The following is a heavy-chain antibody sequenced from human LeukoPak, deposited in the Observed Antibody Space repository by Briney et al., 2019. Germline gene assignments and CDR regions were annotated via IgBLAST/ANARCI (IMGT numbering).Heavy chain of an antibody. V-gene: IGHV3-7*01. J-gene: IGHJ3*02. Sequence: QSGGSLRLSCATSEFSFSTNWMHWVRQTPGKGLEWVAELNEDGSVKYYVDSVKGRFTISRDNAKSLLFLQMYNLRTEDTGVYYCARDLPLYYYDSSGSPPDAFDIWGQGTMVTVSS. CDR1: EFSFSTNW. D-gene: IGHD3-22*01. CDR2: LNEDGSVK. CDR3: ARDLPLYYYDSSGSPPDAFDI.